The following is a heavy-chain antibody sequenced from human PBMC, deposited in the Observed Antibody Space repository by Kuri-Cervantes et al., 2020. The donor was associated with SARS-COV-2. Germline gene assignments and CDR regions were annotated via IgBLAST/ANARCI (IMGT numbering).Heavy chain of an antibody. Sequence: GGSLRLSCAASGFSFSSYAMSWVRQAPGKGLEWVSVISGSGTGAYYADSVKGRFTISRDNSKNTLYLQINSLRAEDTAVYFCAKDPTATTEYYYAMDVWGQGTTVTVSS. CDR2: ISGSGTGA. J-gene: IGHJ6*02. D-gene: IGHD1/OR15-1a*01. CDR3: AKDPTATTEYYYAMDV. CDR1: GFSFSSYA. V-gene: IGHV3-23*01.